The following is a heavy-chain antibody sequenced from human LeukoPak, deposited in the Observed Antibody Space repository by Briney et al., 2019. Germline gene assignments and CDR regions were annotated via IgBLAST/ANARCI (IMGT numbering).Heavy chain of an antibody. CDR1: GGSISSTSYY. CDR3: ASLAEVYDSSGYYNWFDP. Sequence: ASETLSLTCTVSGGSISSTSYYWGWIRQPPGKGLEWIGSIYYSGSTYYNPSLKSRVTISVDTSKNQFSLKLSSVTAADTAVYYCASLAEVYDSSGYYNWFDPWGQGTLVTVSS. V-gene: IGHV4-39*01. J-gene: IGHJ5*02. CDR2: IYYSGST. D-gene: IGHD3-22*01.